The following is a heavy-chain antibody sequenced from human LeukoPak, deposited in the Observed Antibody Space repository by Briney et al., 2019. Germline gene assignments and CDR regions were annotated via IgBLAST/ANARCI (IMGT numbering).Heavy chain of an antibody. Sequence: PGGSLRLSCAASGFTFSSYGMHWVRQAPGKGLEWAAFIRYDGSNKYYADSVKGRFTISRDNSKNTLYLQMNSLRAEDTAVYYCAKEQQLVRYFDYWGQGTLVTVSS. CDR2: IRYDGSNK. J-gene: IGHJ4*02. CDR3: AKEQQLVRYFDY. CDR1: GFTFSSYG. V-gene: IGHV3-30*02. D-gene: IGHD6-13*01.